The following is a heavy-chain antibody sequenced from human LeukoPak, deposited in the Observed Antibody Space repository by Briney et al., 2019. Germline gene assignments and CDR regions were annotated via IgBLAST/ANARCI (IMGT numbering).Heavy chain of an antibody. Sequence: PSETLSLTCTVSGASISSYYWSWIRQPPGKGLEWIGYIYYSGSTNYNPSLKSRVTISLDTSKNQFSLKLSSVTAADTAVYYCARDPGPYCTTTTCYVDYWGRRTLVTVSS. CDR3: ARDPGPYCTTTTCYVDY. V-gene: IGHV4-59*01. J-gene: IGHJ4*02. CDR1: GASISSYY. CDR2: IYYSGST. D-gene: IGHD2-2*01.